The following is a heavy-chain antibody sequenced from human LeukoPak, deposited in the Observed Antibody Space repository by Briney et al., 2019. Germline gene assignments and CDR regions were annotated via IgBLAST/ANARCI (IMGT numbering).Heavy chain of an antibody. CDR3: ARVDYSGYDTRGWFDP. Sequence: MSSETLSLTCTVSGDSISSYYWSWIRQPPGKGPEWIGYIYYSGSTNYNPSLRSRVTISVDTSKDQFSLKLSSVTAADTAVYYCARVDYSGYDTRGWFDPWGQGTLVTVSS. V-gene: IGHV4-59*01. D-gene: IGHD5-12*01. J-gene: IGHJ5*02. CDR2: IYYSGST. CDR1: GDSISSYY.